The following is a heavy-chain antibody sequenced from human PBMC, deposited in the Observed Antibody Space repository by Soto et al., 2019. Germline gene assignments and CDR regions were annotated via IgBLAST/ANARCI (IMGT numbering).Heavy chain of an antibody. D-gene: IGHD3-10*01. J-gene: IGHJ4*02. CDR3: ATSMGRGGNDY. CDR2: INQDGSQK. V-gene: IGHV3-7*01. CDR1: GFTFSINW. Sequence: EVQLVESGGGLVQPGGSLRLSCAASGFTFSINWMSWVRQTQEKGLDCVANINQDGSQKYYVDSVKGRFTISRDNARNSLDLQMDSLRAEDTAVYYCATSMGRGGNDYWGLGTLVTVSS.